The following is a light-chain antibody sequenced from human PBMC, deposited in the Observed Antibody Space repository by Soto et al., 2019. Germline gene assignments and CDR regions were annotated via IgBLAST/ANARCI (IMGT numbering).Light chain of an antibody. CDR3: QQYLTSPYT. J-gene: IGKJ2*01. Sequence: DIVMTQSPDSLAVSPGERATINCKSSQSILFNSNNKNYLAWYQRKPGQPPKLLIYWASTRESGVPDRFSGSGSGTDFTLTISSLQAEDVAVYYCQQYLTSPYTFGQGTKLEIK. V-gene: IGKV4-1*01. CDR2: WAS. CDR1: QSILFNSNNKNY.